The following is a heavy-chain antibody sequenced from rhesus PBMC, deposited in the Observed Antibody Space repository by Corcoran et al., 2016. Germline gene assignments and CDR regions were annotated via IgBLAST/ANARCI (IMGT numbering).Heavy chain of an antibody. J-gene: IGHJ4*01. V-gene: IGHV4S10*01. CDR2: IYVSSTST. Sequence: QVQLQESGPGVVKPSETLSLTCAVSGGSISDSYRWSWIRQPPGKGLEWIGYIYVSSTSTNYNPSLKSRVTISKETSKNQFSLKLSSVTAADTAVYYCARNSYGAAGHWGQGVLVTVSS. CDR1: GGSISDSYR. D-gene: IGHD6S26*01. CDR3: ARNSYGAAGH.